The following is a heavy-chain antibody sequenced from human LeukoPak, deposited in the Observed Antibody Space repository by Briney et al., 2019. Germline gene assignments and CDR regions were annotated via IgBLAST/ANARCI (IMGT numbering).Heavy chain of an antibody. CDR3: VTGIYTTYSGGREAFDL. CDR2: ISAYNGST. CDR1: GYTFTSYG. V-gene: IGHV1-18*01. J-gene: IGHJ3*01. Sequence: ASVKVSCKASGYTFTSYGISWVRQAPGQGLEWMGWISAYNGSTNYAQKLQGRVTMAEDTSTNTAYMEVSGLTSEDSAVYSCVTGIYTTYSGGREAFDLWGQGTVVTVSS. D-gene: IGHD3-16*01.